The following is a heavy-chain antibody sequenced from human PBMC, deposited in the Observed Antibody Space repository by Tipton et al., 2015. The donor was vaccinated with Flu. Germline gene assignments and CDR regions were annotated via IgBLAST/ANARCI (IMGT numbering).Heavy chain of an antibody. CDR1: GGSISNYY. Sequence: TLSLTCTVSGGSISNYYWSWIRQPPGKGLEWIGYIYDSGSTNYNPSLKSRVRISADTSKNQFSLKLSSVTAADTAVYYCARAFDFWSGFTDSWGQGTQVAVSS. D-gene: IGHD3-3*01. CDR3: ARAFDFWSGFTDS. V-gene: IGHV4-59*12. J-gene: IGHJ4*02. CDR2: IYDSGST.